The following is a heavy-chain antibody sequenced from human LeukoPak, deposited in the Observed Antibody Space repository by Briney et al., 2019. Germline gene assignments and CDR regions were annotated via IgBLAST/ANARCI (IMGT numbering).Heavy chain of an antibody. J-gene: IGHJ5*02. CDR2: IYTSGST. V-gene: IGHV4-4*07. CDR1: GGSFSSYY. D-gene: IGHD3-9*01. CDR3: ARDRDILTGPYNNWFDP. Sequence: SETLSLTCAVYGGSFSSYYWSWIRQPAGKGLEWIGRIYTSGSTNYNPPLKSRVTMSVDTSKNQFSLKLSSVTAADTAVYYCARDRDILTGPYNNWFDPWGQGTLVTVSS.